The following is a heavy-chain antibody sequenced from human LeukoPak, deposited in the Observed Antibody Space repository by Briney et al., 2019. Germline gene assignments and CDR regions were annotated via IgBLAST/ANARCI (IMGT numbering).Heavy chain of an antibody. V-gene: IGHV4-59*12. Sequence: SETLSLTCTVSGGSIIGDYWSWIRQPPGKGLEWIGYINYSWYTNYNPSLKSRVTISIDTSKNQFSLILRSVTAADTAVYYCARDRGYSSSWSGNWFDPWGQGTLVTVSS. CDR3: ARDRGYSSSWSGNWFDP. D-gene: IGHD6-13*01. J-gene: IGHJ5*02. CDR1: GGSIIGDY. CDR2: INYSWYT.